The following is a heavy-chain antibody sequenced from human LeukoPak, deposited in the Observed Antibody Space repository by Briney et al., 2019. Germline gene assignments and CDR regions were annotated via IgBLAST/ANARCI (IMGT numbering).Heavy chain of an antibody. CDR2: ISGSGGST. Sequence: PGGSLRLSCAASGFTFSSYAMSWVRQAPGKGLEWVSAISGSGGSTYYADSVKGRFTISRDNSKNTLYLQMNSLRAEDTAVYYCAKDPIAAPRYGMDVWGQGTTVTVSS. D-gene: IGHD6-13*01. CDR3: AKDPIAAPRYGMDV. CDR1: GFTFSSYA. J-gene: IGHJ6*02. V-gene: IGHV3-23*01.